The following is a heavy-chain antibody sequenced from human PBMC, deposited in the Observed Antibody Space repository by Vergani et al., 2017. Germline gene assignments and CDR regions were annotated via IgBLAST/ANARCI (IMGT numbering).Heavy chain of an antibody. Sequence: VQLQESGPGLVKPSETLSLTCTVSGGSISSYYWSWIRQPPGKGLEWIGYIYYSGSTNYNPSLKSRVTISVDTSKNQFSLKLSSVTAADTAVYYCARGDSGYDTPFDYWGQGTLVTVSS. CDR3: ARGDSGYDTPFDY. D-gene: IGHD5-12*01. CDR1: GGSISSYY. J-gene: IGHJ4*02. V-gene: IGHV4-59*01. CDR2: IYYSGST.